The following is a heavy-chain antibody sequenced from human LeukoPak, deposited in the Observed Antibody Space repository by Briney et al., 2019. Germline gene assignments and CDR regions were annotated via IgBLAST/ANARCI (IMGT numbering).Heavy chain of an antibody. J-gene: IGHJ3*02. CDR1: GYTFTSYD. V-gene: IGHV1-8*03. CDR3: ARGAEIWFGELSAFDI. Sequence: GASVKVSCKASGYTFTSYDINWVRQATGQGLEWMGWMNPNSGNTGYAQKFQGRVTITRNTSISTAYMELSSLRSEDTAVYYCARGAEIWFGELSAFDIWGQGTMVTVSS. D-gene: IGHD3-10*01. CDR2: MNPNSGNT.